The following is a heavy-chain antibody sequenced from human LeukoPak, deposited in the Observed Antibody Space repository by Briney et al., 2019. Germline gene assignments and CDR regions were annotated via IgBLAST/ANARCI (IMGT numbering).Heavy chain of an antibody. D-gene: IGHD6-19*01. Sequence: PSETLSLTCTVSGGSVSSGSYYWSWIRQPPGKGLEWIGYIYYSGSTYYNPSLKSRVTISVDTSKNQFSLKLSSVTAADTAVYYCARHRDAVAGPFDYWGQGTLVTVSS. CDR2: IYYSGST. CDR3: ARHRDAVAGPFDY. J-gene: IGHJ4*02. V-gene: IGHV4-61*01. CDR1: GGSVSSGSYY.